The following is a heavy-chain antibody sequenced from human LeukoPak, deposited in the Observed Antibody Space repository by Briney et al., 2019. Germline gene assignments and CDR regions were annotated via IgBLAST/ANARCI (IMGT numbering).Heavy chain of an antibody. CDR3: ARNTFCSSSSCQTALDY. CDR2: IYSGGST. Sequence: GGSLRLSCAASGFLVSDNYMSWVRQAPGQGLEWVSVIYSGGSTYYADSVKGRFTISRDNSKNTLFLQMNSLRAEDTAVYYCARNTFCSSSSCQTALDYWGQGTLVTVSS. D-gene: IGHD2-15*01. J-gene: IGHJ4*02. V-gene: IGHV3-53*01. CDR1: GFLVSDNY.